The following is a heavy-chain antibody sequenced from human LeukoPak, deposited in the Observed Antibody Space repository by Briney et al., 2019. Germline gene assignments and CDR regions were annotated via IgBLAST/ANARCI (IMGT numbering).Heavy chain of an antibody. CDR3: ARDPPGYYYYYYMDV. J-gene: IGHJ6*03. CDR2: INPNSGGT. D-gene: IGHD1-1*01. Sequence: ASVKVSCKASGYTFTGYYMHWVRRAPGQGLEWMGWINPNSGGTNYAQKFQGRVTMTRDTSISTAYMELSRLRSDDTAVYYCARDPPGYYYYYYMDVRAKGPRSPSP. CDR1: GYTFTGYY. V-gene: IGHV1-2*02.